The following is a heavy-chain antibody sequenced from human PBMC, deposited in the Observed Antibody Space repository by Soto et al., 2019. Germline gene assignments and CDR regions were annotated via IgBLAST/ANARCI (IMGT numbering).Heavy chain of an antibody. CDR1: GYTFTSYH. CDR3: ARDSPPPRE. D-gene: IGHD1-26*01. Sequence: QVQLVQSGAEVKKPGASVKVSCKASGYTFTSYHITWVRQAPGQGLEWMGWISAYNGNTNYAQKLQGRVTMTTDTSTSPAYMALRSLSSADTAVYYCARDSPPPREWGQGTLVTVSS. J-gene: IGHJ4*02. CDR2: ISAYNGNT. V-gene: IGHV1-18*01.